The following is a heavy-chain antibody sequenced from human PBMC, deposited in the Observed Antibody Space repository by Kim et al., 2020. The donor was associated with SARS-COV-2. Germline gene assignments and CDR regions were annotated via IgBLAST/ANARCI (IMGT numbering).Heavy chain of an antibody. D-gene: IGHD3-22*01. CDR2: IYSGGDT. CDR3: ARGPYDRRGYFSGYFDN. V-gene: IGHV3-53*04. J-gene: IGHJ4*03. Sequence: GGSLRLSCAASGFTVRSNYMSWVRQAPGKGLEWVSVIYSGGDTYYADSAKGRFTISSHNSWNTLYLELNSLRPEDTAAYYCARGPYDRRGYFSGYFDNWG. CDR1: GFTVRSNY.